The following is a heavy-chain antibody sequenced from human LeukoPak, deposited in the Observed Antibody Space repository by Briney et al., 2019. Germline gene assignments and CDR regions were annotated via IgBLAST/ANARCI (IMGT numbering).Heavy chain of an antibody. CDR1: GYTFTVYY. CDR2: INPNSGGT. J-gene: IGHJ5*02. Sequence: ASVKVSCKASGYTFTVYYMHWVRQAPGQGLELMGWINPNSGGTNYAQKFQGRVTMTRDTSITTAYMELSRLRSDDTAVYYCARSLDSYDSSGFNWFDPWGQGTLVTVSS. CDR3: ARSLDSYDSSGFNWFDP. D-gene: IGHD3-22*01. V-gene: IGHV1-2*02.